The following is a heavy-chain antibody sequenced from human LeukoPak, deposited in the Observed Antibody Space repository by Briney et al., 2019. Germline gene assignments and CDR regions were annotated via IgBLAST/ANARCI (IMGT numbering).Heavy chain of an antibody. CDR2: IKQDGSEK. CDR1: GFTFSGFW. D-gene: IGHD2-15*01. Sequence: GGSLRLSCAASGFTFSGFWMSWVRQAPGKGLEWVAAIKQDGSEKYCVASVKGRFTISRDSSKNSLYLQMNSLRAEDTAVYYCARLEGYCSGGSCYSAFDYWGQGTLVTVSS. J-gene: IGHJ4*02. V-gene: IGHV3-7*04. CDR3: ARLEGYCSGGSCYSAFDY.